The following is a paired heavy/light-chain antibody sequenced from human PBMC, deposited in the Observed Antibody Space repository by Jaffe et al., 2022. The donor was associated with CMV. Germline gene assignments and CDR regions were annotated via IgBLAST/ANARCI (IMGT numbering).Heavy chain of an antibody. Sequence: EVQLVQSEVEVKKPGESLRISCKASGYSFINYWIAWVRQVPGRGLEWMGIVSPGGSDARYSPSFQGQVTISADKSITTAYLQWSSLKASDTAIYYCARPAYSGFDPFDYWGQGTLVTVSS. CDR1: GYSFINYW. V-gene: IGHV5-51*01. D-gene: IGHD1-26*01. CDR2: VSPGGSDA. CDR3: ARPAYSGFDPFDY. J-gene: IGHJ4*02.
Light chain of an antibody. V-gene: IGKV3-20*01. CDR1: QSVSYRY. Sequence: EIVLTQSPGTLSLSPGESATLSCRTSQSVSYRYLAWYQQKPGQTPRLLIYSVSTRATGVPDRFSGSGSGTDFTLTISRLEPEDSAVYYCQRYGSSPPYTFGQGTNLEIK. J-gene: IGKJ2*01. CDR2: SVS. CDR3: QRYGSSPPYT.